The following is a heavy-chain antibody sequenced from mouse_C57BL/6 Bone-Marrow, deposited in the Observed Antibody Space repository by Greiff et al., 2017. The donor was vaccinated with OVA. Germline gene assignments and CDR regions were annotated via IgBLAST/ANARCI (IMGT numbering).Heavy chain of an antibody. CDR3: TTYYYGSSYEAMDY. CDR2: IDPENGDT. Sequence: EVQLQQSGAELVRPGASVKLSCTASGFNIKDDYMHWVKQRPEQGLEWIGWIDPENGDTEYASKFQGKATITADTSSNTAYLQLSSLTSEDTAVYYCTTYYYGSSYEAMDYWGQGTSVTVSS. D-gene: IGHD1-1*01. V-gene: IGHV14-4*01. CDR1: GFNIKDDY. J-gene: IGHJ4*01.